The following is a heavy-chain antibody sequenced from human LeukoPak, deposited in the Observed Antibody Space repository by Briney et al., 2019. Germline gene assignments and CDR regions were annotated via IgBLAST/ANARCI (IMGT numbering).Heavy chain of an antibody. Sequence: GGSLRLSCAASGLTFSSYWMSWVRQAPGKGLEWVANIKQDGSEKSYVDSVKGRFTISRDNAKNSLYLQMNSLRAEDTALYYCARAGDKGDYWGQGTLVTVSS. CDR2: IKQDGSEK. CDR1: GLTFSSYW. CDR3: ARAGDKGDY. J-gene: IGHJ4*02. D-gene: IGHD4-23*01. V-gene: IGHV3-7*01.